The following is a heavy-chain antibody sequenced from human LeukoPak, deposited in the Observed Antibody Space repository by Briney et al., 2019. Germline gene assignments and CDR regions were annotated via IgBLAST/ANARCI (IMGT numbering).Heavy chain of an antibody. CDR3: AREGYYDSSGYLGVFDY. V-gene: IGHV3-11*04. CDR2: ISSSGSTK. Sequence: GGSLRLSCAASGFTFSDYYMSWIRQAPGKGLEWVSYISSSGSTKYYADSVKGRFTISRDNAKNSLYLQMNSLRAEDTAVYYCAREGYYDSSGYLGVFDYWGQGTLVTVSS. D-gene: IGHD3-22*01. J-gene: IGHJ4*02. CDR1: GFTFSDYY.